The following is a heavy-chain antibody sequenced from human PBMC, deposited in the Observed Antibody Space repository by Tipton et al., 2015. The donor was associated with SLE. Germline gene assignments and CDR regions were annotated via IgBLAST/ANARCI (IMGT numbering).Heavy chain of an antibody. V-gene: IGHV4-39*07. CDR2: VYYTGNT. CDR1: GGSISSYY. J-gene: IGHJ6*03. Sequence: LSLTCTVSGGSISSYYWGWIRQPPGKGLEWVGTVYYTGNTFYNPSLKSRVTISVDTSKNQFSLKLSSVTAADTAVYYCARDHLPGGYYYYMDVWGKGTTVTVSS. D-gene: IGHD3-10*01. CDR3: ARDHLPGGYYYYMDV.